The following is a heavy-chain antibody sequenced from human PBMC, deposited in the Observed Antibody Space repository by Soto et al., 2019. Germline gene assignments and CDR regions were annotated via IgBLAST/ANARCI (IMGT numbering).Heavy chain of an antibody. CDR1: GGSFSGYY. J-gene: IGHJ4*02. V-gene: IGHV4-34*01. Sequence: PSETLSLTCAVYGGSFSGYYWSWIRQPPGKGLEWIGEINHSGSTNYNPSLKSRVTISVDTSKNQFSLKLSSVTAADTAVYYCARDKFGSGWYERYYFDYWGQGTLVTVSS. D-gene: IGHD6-19*01. CDR2: INHSGST. CDR3: ARDKFGSGWYERYYFDY.